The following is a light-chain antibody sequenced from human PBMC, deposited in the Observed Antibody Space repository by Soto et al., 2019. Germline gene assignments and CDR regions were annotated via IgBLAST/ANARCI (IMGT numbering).Light chain of an antibody. CDR1: SSDVGSYNR. CDR3: TSYTSSSTYV. V-gene: IGLV2-18*02. CDR2: EVS. Sequence: QSALTQPPSVSGPPGQSVAISCTGTSSDVGSYNRVSWYQQPPGTAPKVMIYEVSNRPSGVPDRLSGSKSGNTASLTISGLQAEDDADYYSTSYTSSSTYVFGTGTKVTVL. J-gene: IGLJ1*01.